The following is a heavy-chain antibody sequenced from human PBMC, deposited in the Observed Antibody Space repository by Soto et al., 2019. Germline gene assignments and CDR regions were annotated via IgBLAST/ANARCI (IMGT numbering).Heavy chain of an antibody. V-gene: IGHV4-39*01. D-gene: IGHD2-21*01. CDR3: ARHIRGNSCMDV. CDR2: IYYSGST. J-gene: IGHJ6*02. CDR1: GGSISSSSYY. Sequence: ETLSLTCTVSGGSISSSSYYWGWIRQPPGKGLECIGSIYYSGSTSYNPSLKSRVTISVDTSKNQFSLKLSSVTAADTAVYYCARHIRGNSCMDVWGQGTTVTVSS.